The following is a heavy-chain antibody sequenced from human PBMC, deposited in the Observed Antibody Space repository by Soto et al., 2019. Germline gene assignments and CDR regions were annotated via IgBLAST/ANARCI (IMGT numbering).Heavy chain of an antibody. CDR2: ISYDGSNK. D-gene: IGHD3-16*02. J-gene: IGHJ4*02. CDR3: AKERAITFGGVIVPIDY. CDR1: GFTFSSYG. Sequence: GGSLRLSCAASGFTFSSYGMHWVRQAPGKGLEWVAVISYDGSNKYYADSVKGRFTISRDNSKNTLYLQMNSLRAEDTAVYYCAKERAITFGGVIVPIDYWGQGTLVTVSS. V-gene: IGHV3-30*18.